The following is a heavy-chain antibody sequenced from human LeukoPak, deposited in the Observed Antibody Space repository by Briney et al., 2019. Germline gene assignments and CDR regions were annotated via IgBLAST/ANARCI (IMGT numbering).Heavy chain of an antibody. Sequence: QPGGSLRLSCAASGFTFDDYAMPWVRQAPGKGLEWVSGISWNSGSIGYADSVKGRFAISRDNAKNSLYLQMNSLRAEDTALYYCAKDAYDYSNYAYFDYWGQGTLVTVSS. D-gene: IGHD4-11*01. CDR1: GFTFDDYA. J-gene: IGHJ4*02. CDR3: AKDAYDYSNYAYFDY. CDR2: ISWNSGSI. V-gene: IGHV3-9*01.